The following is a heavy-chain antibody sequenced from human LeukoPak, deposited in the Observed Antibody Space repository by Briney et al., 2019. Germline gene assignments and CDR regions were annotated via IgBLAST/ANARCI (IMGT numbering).Heavy chain of an antibody. CDR3: ARGSGSSPSYYYYGMDV. D-gene: IGHD3-10*01. CDR2: IYSSGST. Sequence: SETLSLTCTVFGGSIRSYYWSWIRQPAGKGLEWIGRIYSSGSTNYNPSLKSRVTISVDTSKNQFSLKLSSVTAADTAVYYCARGSGSSPSYYYYGMDVWGQGTTVTVS. J-gene: IGHJ6*02. V-gene: IGHV4-4*07. CDR1: GGSIRSYY.